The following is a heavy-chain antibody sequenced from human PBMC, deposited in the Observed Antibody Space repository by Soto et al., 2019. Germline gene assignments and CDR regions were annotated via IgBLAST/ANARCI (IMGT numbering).Heavy chain of an antibody. CDR2: IYYSGST. V-gene: IGHV4-39*01. CDR1: GGSISSSSYY. D-gene: IGHD2-15*01. CDR3: ARHGGGCSGGSCYSGWFDP. Sequence: PWETLSLTCTVSGGSISSSSYYWGWIRQPPGKGLEWIGSIYYSGSTYYNPSLKSRVTISVDTSKNQFSLKLSSVTAADTAVYYCARHGGGCSGGSCYSGWFDPWGQGTLVTVSS. J-gene: IGHJ5*02.